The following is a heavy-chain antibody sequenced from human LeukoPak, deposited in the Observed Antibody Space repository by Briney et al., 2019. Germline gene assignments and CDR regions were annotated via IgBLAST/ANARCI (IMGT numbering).Heavy chain of an antibody. CDR1: GFTFSTYS. CDR3: ARFALGGGIVDL. V-gene: IGHV3-21*01. D-gene: IGHD3-16*01. J-gene: IGHJ5*02. Sequence: GGSLRLSCAASGFTFSTYSMNWVRQAPGKGLEWVSSITDSSTYIYYADSVKGRFTISRDNAKNSLYLQMNSLRAEDTAVYYLARFALGGGIVDLWGQGTLVTVSS. CDR2: ITDSSTYI.